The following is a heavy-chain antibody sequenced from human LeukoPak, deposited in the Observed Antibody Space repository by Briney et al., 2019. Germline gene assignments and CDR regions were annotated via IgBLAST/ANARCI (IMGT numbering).Heavy chain of an antibody. Sequence: GGSLRLPFAAPGFPFISYASNWVPQPPGKGLVWGSLFNKYGSSTSYADSVKGRFTISRDTAKNTLYLQMNSLRAEDTAVYYCARSMGGYCSGGSCYNWFDPWGQGTLVTVSS. D-gene: IGHD2-15*01. V-gene: IGHV3-74*01. CDR1: GFPFISYA. CDR3: ARSMGGYCSGGSCYNWFDP. J-gene: IGHJ5*02. CDR2: FNKYGSST.